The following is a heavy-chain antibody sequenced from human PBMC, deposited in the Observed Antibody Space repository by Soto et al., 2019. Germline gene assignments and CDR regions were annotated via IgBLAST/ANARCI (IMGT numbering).Heavy chain of an antibody. D-gene: IGHD3-10*01. V-gene: IGHV2-70*01. CDR2: IDWDDDK. J-gene: IGHJ4*02. Sequence: SCPTLVNPTQTLTLTCTFSGFSLSTSGMCVSWIRQPPGKALEWLALIDWDDDKYYSTSLKTRLTISKDTSKNQVVLTMTNMDPVDTATYYCARIRHYYGSGSYFDYWGQGTLVTVSS. CDR3: ARIRHYYGSGSYFDY. CDR1: GFSLSTSGMC.